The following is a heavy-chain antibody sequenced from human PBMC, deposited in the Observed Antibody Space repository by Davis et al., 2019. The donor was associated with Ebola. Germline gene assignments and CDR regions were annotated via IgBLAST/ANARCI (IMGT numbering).Heavy chain of an antibody. CDR2: IYPGDSDT. CDR3: ARGYCSSTSCYTPDYGMDV. Sequence: GESLKISCKVSGYDFNKNWIGWVRQMPGKGLEWMGIIYPGDSDTRYSPSFQGQVTMSVDKSSDTAFLQWSSLKASDTAMYYCARGYCSSTSCYTPDYGMDVWGQGTTVTVSS. D-gene: IGHD2-2*02. J-gene: IGHJ6*02. CDR1: GYDFNKNW. V-gene: IGHV5-51*01.